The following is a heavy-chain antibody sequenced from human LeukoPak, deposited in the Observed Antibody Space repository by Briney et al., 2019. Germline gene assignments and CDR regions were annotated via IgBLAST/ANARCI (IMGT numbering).Heavy chain of an antibody. CDR2: ISSRGSAI. Sequence: PGGSLSLFCAASGFTFSSYEMNWVRQAPGGGREGVSYISSRGSAIYYADSVKGRFTISRDNAKNSLYPQMNSLRADDTAVYYCARGSHDPGIPFDIWGQGTMVTVSS. J-gene: IGHJ3*02. V-gene: IGHV3-48*03. D-gene: IGHD1-1*01. CDR3: ARGSHDPGIPFDI. CDR1: GFTFSSYE.